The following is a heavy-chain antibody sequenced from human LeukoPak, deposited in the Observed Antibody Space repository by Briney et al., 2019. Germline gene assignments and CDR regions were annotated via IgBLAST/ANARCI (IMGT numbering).Heavy chain of an antibody. CDR1: GFTFSDYY. V-gene: IGHV3-11*04. CDR2: ITSTATT. CDR3: ARDLGPHSSSPNSGAFDI. D-gene: IGHD6-6*01. Sequence: GGSPRLSCAASGFTFSDYYMTWIRQAPGKGLEWVSYITSTATTYYADSVKGRFTISRDNAKTSLYLQMNSLRAEDTAVYYCARDLGPHSSSPNSGAFDIWGQGTMVTVSS. J-gene: IGHJ3*02.